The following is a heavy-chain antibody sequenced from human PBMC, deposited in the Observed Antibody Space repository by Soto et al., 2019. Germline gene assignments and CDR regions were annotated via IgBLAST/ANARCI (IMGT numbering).Heavy chain of an antibody. D-gene: IGHD6-19*01. CDR3: ARHSRDSSGSGSYYGMDV. V-gene: IGHV1-69*13. CDR1: GGTFSSYA. CDR2: IIPIFGTA. Sequence: ASVKVSCKASGGTFSSYAISWVRQAPGQGLEWMGGIIPIFGTANYAQKFQGKVTITADESTSTAYMELSSLRSEDTAVYYCARHSRDSSGSGSYYGMDVWGQGTTVTVSS. J-gene: IGHJ6*02.